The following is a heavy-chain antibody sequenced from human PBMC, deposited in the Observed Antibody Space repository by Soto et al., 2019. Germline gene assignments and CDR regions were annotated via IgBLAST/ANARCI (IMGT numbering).Heavy chain of an antibody. CDR1: GYTFTSYY. CDR2: INPSGGST. D-gene: IGHD3-22*01. J-gene: IGHJ5*02. CDR3: ARDATISYYYDSSGFINWFDP. Sequence: GASVKVSCKASGYTFTSYYMHSVRQSPGQGLEWMGIINPSGGSTSYAQKFQGRVTMTRDTSTSTVYMELSSLRSEDTAVYYCARDATISYYYDSSGFINWFDPWGQGTLVTVSS. V-gene: IGHV1-46*01.